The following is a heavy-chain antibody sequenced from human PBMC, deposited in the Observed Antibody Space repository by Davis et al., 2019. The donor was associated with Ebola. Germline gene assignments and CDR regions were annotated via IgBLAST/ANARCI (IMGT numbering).Heavy chain of an antibody. Sequence: GESLKISCMASGYNFLRNWIGWVRQTPGKGLAWVGLIYPADSDTRYSPSFQGQVPIPADTSISTAYLQWSSLKASDTAIYYCVRLAFTESYGVDYWGQGVLVTVSS. V-gene: IGHV5-51*01. D-gene: IGHD1-26*01. CDR3: VRLAFTESYGVDY. CDR1: GYNFLRNW. J-gene: IGHJ4*02. CDR2: IYPADSDT.